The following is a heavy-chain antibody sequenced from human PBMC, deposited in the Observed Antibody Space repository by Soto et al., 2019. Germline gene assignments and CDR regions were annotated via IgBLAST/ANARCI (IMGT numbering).Heavy chain of an antibody. V-gene: IGHV3-74*03. CDR1: GFIFSGYW. CDR2: INSDGSAT. J-gene: IGHJ4*02. Sequence: EVQLVESGGGLIQPGGSLRLSCAASGFIFSGYWMHWVRQAPGKGLVWVSRINSDGSATTYADSVKGRFTISRDNAKNTMYLQMNSLRAEVTAVYFCARLLGGSGSFIDYWGQGTLVTVSS. D-gene: IGHD3-10*01. CDR3: ARLLGGSGSFIDY.